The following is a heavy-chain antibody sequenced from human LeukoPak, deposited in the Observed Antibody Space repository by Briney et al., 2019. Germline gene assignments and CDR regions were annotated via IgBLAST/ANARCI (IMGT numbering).Heavy chain of an antibody. V-gene: IGHV3-30-3*01. CDR1: GFSFSSYA. J-gene: IGHJ4*02. CDR2: ISYDGSNK. Sequence: PGGSLRLSCAASGFSFSSYAMHWVRQAPGKGLEWVAVISYDGSNKYYADSVKGRFTISRDNSKNTLYLQMNSLRAEDTAVYYCARDPTYYYDSSGYYYSPSDYWGQGTLVTVSS. CDR3: ARDPTYYYDSSGYYYSPSDY. D-gene: IGHD3-22*01.